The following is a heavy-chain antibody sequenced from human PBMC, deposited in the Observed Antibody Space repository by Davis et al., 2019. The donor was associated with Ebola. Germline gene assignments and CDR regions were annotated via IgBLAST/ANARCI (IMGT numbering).Heavy chain of an antibody. Sequence: ASVKVSCKASGYTFTSYAMHWVRQAPGQRLEWMGWINAGNGNTKYSQKFQGRVTITRDTSASTAYMELRSLRSDDTAVYYCARSIEGGWFNPWGQGTLVTVSS. CDR2: INAGNGNT. D-gene: IGHD3-16*01. J-gene: IGHJ5*02. V-gene: IGHV1-3*01. CDR3: ARSIEGGWFNP. CDR1: GYTFTSYA.